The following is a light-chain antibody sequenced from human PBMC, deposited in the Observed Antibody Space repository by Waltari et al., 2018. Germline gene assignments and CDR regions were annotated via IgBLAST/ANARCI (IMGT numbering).Light chain of an antibody. CDR1: SSDVGGYNH. Sequence: QSALTQPASVSGSPGQSITISCTGTSSDVGGYNHVSWYQQHPGKAPKLMMYDVSKRPSGVSNRFSGAKSGNTASLTISGLQAEDEADYYCSSYTSSSFFGGGTKLTVL. CDR2: DVS. CDR3: SSYTSSSF. J-gene: IGLJ2*01. V-gene: IGLV2-14*01.